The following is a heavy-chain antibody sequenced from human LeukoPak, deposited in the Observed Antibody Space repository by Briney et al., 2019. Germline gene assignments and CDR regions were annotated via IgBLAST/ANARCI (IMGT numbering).Heavy chain of an antibody. Sequence: GGSLRLSCAVSGITLSNYGMSWVRQAPGKGLEWVSSISSSSSYIYYADSVKGRFTISRDNAKNSLYLQMNSLRAEDTAVYYCAREEGSSWFLDYWGQGTLVTVSS. J-gene: IGHJ4*02. CDR1: GITLSNYG. V-gene: IGHV3-21*01. CDR2: ISSSSSYI. D-gene: IGHD6-13*01. CDR3: AREEGSSWFLDY.